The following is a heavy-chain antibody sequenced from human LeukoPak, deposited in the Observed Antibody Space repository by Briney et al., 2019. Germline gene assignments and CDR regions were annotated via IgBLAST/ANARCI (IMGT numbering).Heavy chain of an antibody. CDR2: IKNDGAVK. Sequence: HPGGSLTLSCAASGFTFSYHWMTWVRQAPGKGLEWVANIKNDGAVKNYVDSVKGRFTISRDNAKNSLYLQMNSLRAEDTAVYYCAVEWGFHPYWGQGTLVTVSS. J-gene: IGHJ4*02. CDR3: AVEWGFHPY. D-gene: IGHD1-26*01. CDR1: GFTFSYHW. V-gene: IGHV3-7*01.